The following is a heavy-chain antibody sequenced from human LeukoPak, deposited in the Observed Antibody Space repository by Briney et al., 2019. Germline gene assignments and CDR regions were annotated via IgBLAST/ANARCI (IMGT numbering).Heavy chain of an antibody. V-gene: IGHV4-39*01. Sequence: SETLSLTXTVSGGSISSSSYYWGWIRQPPGKGLERIGSIYYSGSTYYNPSLKSRVTISVDTSKNQFSLKLSSVTAADTAVYYCARGRKGLDYWGQGTLVTVSS. CDR1: GGSISSSSYY. CDR3: ARGRKGLDY. CDR2: IYYSGST. J-gene: IGHJ4*02.